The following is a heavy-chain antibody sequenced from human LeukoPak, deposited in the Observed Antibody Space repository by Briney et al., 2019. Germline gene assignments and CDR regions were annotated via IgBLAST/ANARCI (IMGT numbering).Heavy chain of an antibody. J-gene: IGHJ3*02. CDR2: ISISSSSI. Sequence: GGSLRLSCAASGFTFSSYTMNWVRQAPGKGLEWVSYISISSSSIYYADSVKGRFTISRDNAKNPVYPQMNRLRDEDTAVYYCARDYIYGFDIWGQGTMVTVSS. CDR1: GFTFSSYT. D-gene: IGHD2/OR15-2a*01. CDR3: ARDYIYGFDI. V-gene: IGHV3-48*02.